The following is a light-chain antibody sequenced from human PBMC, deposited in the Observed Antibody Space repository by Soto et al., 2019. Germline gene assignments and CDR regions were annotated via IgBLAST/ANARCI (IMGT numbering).Light chain of an antibody. CDR2: GAS. J-gene: IGKJ5*01. CDR3: QKYGSSPIT. V-gene: IGKV3-20*01. CDR1: QFISSRN. Sequence: ETVLPRSPGTVSLAPCQILLLLLPSSQFISSRNLAWYQPRPGQAPRLFIYGASTRATGLPDRFSGSGSGTDFTLTITPLEPEDFAVYFCQKYGSSPITFGQGTRLEIK.